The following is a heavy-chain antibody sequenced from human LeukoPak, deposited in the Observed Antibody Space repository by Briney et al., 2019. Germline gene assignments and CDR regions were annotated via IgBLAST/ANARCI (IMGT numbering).Heavy chain of an antibody. J-gene: IGHJ4*02. D-gene: IGHD3-10*01. CDR3: ARDSTYYYGSGRY. CDR1: GYSISSGYY. Sequence: SETLSLTCTVSGYSISSGYYWGWIRQPPGKGLEWIGSIYHSGSTYYNPSLKSRVTISVGTSKNQFSLKLSSVTAADTAVYYCARDSTYYYGSGRYWGQGTLVTVSS. V-gene: IGHV4-38-2*02. CDR2: IYHSGST.